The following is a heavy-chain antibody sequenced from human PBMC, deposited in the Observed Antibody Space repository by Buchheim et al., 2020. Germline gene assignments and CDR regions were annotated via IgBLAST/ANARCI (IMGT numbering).Heavy chain of an antibody. D-gene: IGHD3-22*01. J-gene: IGHJ4*02. Sequence: QVQLVQSGAEVKKPGSSVKVSCKASGGTFSSYAISWVRQAPGQGLEWMGRIIPILGIANYAQKFKGRVTITADKSTSTASMELSSLRSEDTAVYYCAREGYYYDSSGYYFPDYWGQGTL. CDR1: GGTFSSYA. CDR2: IIPILGIA. V-gene: IGHV1-69*04. CDR3: AREGYYYDSSGYYFPDY.